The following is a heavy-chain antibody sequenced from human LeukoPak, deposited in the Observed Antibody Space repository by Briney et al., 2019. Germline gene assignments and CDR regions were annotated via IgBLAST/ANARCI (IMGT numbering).Heavy chain of an antibody. CDR3: ARKGIGSSRYQNMDV. V-gene: IGHV3-23*01. CDR1: GFTFSSYA. CDR2: ISIDGGRT. J-gene: IGHJ6*03. Sequence: GGSLRLSCAASGFTFSSYAMSWGRQAPGKGPEWVSTISIDGGRTYYADSVKGRFTVSRDTSKNTLYLQMNSLRAEDTAVYYCARKGIGSSRYQNMDVWGKGTTVTVSS. D-gene: IGHD6-25*01.